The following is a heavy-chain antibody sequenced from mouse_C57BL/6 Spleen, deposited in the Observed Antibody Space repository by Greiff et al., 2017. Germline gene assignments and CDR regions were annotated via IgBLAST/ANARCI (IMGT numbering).Heavy chain of an antibody. CDR2: IWRGGST. V-gene: IGHV2-5*01. J-gene: IGHJ4*01. D-gene: IGHD3-2*02. CDR1: GFSLTSYG. Sequence: VKLMESGPGLVQPSQSLSITCTVSGFSLTSYGVHWVRQSPGKGLEWLGVIWRGGSTDYNAAFMSRLSITKDNSKSQVFFKMNSLQADDTAIYYCAKDSSGYVGYAMDYWGQGTSVTVSS. CDR3: AKDSSGYVGYAMDY.